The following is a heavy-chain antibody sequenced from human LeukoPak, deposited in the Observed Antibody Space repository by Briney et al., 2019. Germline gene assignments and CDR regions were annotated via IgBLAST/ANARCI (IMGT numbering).Heavy chain of an antibody. D-gene: IGHD2-21*01. V-gene: IGHV3-30-3*01. CDR3: ARGVQLPHLVIGDY. Sequence: PGGSLRLSCAASGFTFSSYAMHWVRQAPGKGLEWVAVISYDGSNKYYADSVKGRFTISRDNSKNTLYLQMNSLRAEDTAVYYCARGVQLPHLVIGDYWGQGTLVTVSS. CDR1: GFTFSSYA. CDR2: ISYDGSNK. J-gene: IGHJ4*02.